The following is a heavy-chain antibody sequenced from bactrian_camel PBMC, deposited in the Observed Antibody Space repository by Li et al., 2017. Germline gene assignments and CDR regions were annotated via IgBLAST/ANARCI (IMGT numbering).Heavy chain of an antibody. D-gene: IGHD5*01. CDR3: AAEKAHWGWAGYSGVFAYNN. Sequence: VQLVESGGGLVEPGDSLRLSCEASRFTMHLYSMGWIRQAPGKEREGIAALDSDGTTSYADSVKGRFTISKDNAKNTLYLQMNSLNLEDTAVYYCAAEKAHWGWAGYSGVFAYNNRGQGTQVTVS. CDR2: LDSDGTT. V-gene: IGHV3S67*01. CDR1: RFTMHLYS. J-gene: IGHJ4*01.